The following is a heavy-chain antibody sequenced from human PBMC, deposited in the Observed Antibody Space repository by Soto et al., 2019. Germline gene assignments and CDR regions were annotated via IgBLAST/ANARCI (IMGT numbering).Heavy chain of an antibody. CDR3: ARLWGYYNDF. CDR2: IYYSGST. D-gene: IGHD3-22*01. V-gene: IGHV4-59*08. J-gene: IGHJ4*02. Sequence: QVQLQESGPGLVKPSETLSLTCTVSGGSMSSYYWSWIRQPPGKGLEWIGYIYYSGSTNYNPSLKSRVTISVDTSKNQFSLKVSSVTDADTAVYYCARLWGYYNDFWGQGTLVTVSS. CDR1: GGSMSSYY.